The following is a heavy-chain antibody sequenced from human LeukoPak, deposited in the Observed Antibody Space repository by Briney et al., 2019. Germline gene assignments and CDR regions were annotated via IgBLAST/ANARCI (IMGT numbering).Heavy chain of an antibody. CDR1: GGSISSSSYY. V-gene: IGHV4-39*07. CDR2: IYYSGST. Sequence: SETLSLTCTVSGGSISSSSYYWGWIRQPPGKGLEWIGSIYYSGSTYYNPSLKSQVTIPVDTSKNQFSLKLSSVTAAATAVYYCARERCSSTSCYLYYYYYYMDVWGKGTTVTVSS. D-gene: IGHD2-2*01. J-gene: IGHJ6*03. CDR3: ARERCSSTSCYLYYYYYYMDV.